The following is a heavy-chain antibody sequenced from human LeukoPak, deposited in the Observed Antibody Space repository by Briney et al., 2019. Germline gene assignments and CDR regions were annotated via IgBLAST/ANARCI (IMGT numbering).Heavy chain of an antibody. Sequence: SETLSLTFSVSGGSISSTDYYWSWVRQPAGKGLEWIGRIYISGSIDYNPSLKSPATISLDTSKNQFSLKLNSVTAADTAVYYCTRTSITMMGYYFDYWGQGSLVTVSS. CDR3: TRTSITMMGYYFDY. CDR2: IYISGSI. D-gene: IGHD3-22*01. V-gene: IGHV4-61*02. J-gene: IGHJ4*02. CDR1: GGSISSTDYY.